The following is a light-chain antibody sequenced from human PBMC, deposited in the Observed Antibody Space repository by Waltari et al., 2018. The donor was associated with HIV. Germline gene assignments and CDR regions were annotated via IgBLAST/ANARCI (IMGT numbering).Light chain of an antibody. J-gene: IGKJ4*01. Sequence: DIQLPQSPSSLSSSVGDIVPIPCRASQDVSNYLAWFQQKPGEPPKSLIYAASSLQSGVPSKFSGSGSGTHFALTISSLQPEDFATYYCQQYRAYPLTFGGGTNVE. V-gene: IGKV1-16*02. CDR3: QQYRAYPLT. CDR2: AAS. CDR1: QDVSNY.